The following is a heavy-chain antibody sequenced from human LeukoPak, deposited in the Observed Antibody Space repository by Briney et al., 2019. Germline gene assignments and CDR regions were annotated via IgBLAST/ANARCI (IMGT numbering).Heavy chain of an antibody. V-gene: IGHV4-34*01. J-gene: IGHJ5*02. Sequence: SETLSLTCAVYGGSFSGYYWSWIRQPPGKGLEWIGEINHSGSTNYNPSLKSRVTISVDTSKNQFSLKLSSVTAADTAVYYCAKVMNGDYDWFDPWGQGTLVTASS. D-gene: IGHD4-17*01. CDR1: GGSFSGYY. CDR3: AKVMNGDYDWFDP. CDR2: INHSGST.